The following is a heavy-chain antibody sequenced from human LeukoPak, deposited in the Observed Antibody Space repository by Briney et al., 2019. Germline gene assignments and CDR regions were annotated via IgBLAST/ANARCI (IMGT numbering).Heavy chain of an antibody. CDR2: ISAYNGNT. Sequence: GASVKVSCKASGYTFTSYGISWVRQAPGQGLEWMGWISAYNGNTNYAQKLQGRVTMTTDTSTSTAYMELRSLRSDDTAVYYCAREYYCSSTSCTYYYYYGMDVWGQGTTVTVSS. J-gene: IGHJ6*02. D-gene: IGHD2-2*01. V-gene: IGHV1-18*01. CDR3: AREYYCSSTSCTYYYYYGMDV. CDR1: GYTFTSYG.